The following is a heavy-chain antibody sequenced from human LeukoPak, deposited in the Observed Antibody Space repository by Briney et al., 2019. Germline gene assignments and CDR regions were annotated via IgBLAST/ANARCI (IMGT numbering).Heavy chain of an antibody. CDR3: ARMAAYSGSGRFFDL. Sequence: GESLKISCQTSGYSFNTFMIAWVRQAPGKGLEWMAIIYPYDSDTRYSPSFQGQVTISADNSISTAYLQWSLEASDSAVYYCARMAAYSGSGRFFDLWGRGTLVTVSS. CDR1: GYSFNTFM. D-gene: IGHD3-10*01. J-gene: IGHJ2*01. CDR2: IYPYDSDT. V-gene: IGHV5-51*01.